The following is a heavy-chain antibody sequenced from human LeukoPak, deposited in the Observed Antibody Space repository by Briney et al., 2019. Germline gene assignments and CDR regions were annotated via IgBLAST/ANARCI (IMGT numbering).Heavy chain of an antibody. V-gene: IGHV2-5*02. J-gene: IGHJ4*02. CDR2: IYWDDDR. CDR1: GFSLNTRGVG. CDR3: AHRKNYYDSSVFDK. D-gene: IGHD3-22*01. Sequence: SGPTLVHPTQTLTLTCTFSGFSLNTRGVGVGWIRQPPGRALEWLALIYWDDDRRYSPSLKSRLTITKDTSKNQVVLTMTNMDPVDTATYFCAHRKNYYDSSVFDKWGQGSLVTVSS.